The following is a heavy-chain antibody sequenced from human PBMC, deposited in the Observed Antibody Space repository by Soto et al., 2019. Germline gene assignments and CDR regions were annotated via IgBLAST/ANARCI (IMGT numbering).Heavy chain of an antibody. CDR3: AKAPRVVVIKDGAFDI. CDR1: GFTFSSYA. D-gene: IGHD3-22*01. J-gene: IGHJ3*02. Sequence: GGSLRLSCAPSGFTFSSYAMSWFRQAPGKGLEWVSPIRGSGGSTYYADSVKGRFTISRDNSKNTLYLQMNSLRAEDTAVYYCAKAPRVVVIKDGAFDIWGQGTMVTVSS. CDR2: IRGSGGST. V-gene: IGHV3-23*01.